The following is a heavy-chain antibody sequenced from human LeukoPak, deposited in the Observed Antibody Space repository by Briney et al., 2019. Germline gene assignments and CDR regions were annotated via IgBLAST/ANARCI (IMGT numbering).Heavy chain of an antibody. CDR3: ATPGGGGLNAYYDY. CDR1: GHAL. J-gene: IGHJ4*02. CDR2: IGPYKRNA. Sequence: GASVKVSCKASGHALISWVRQAPGQGLEWMGWIGPYKRNANYAEKFQGRVTMTIDTSTSTAYMELRSLKPDDTAVYYCATPGGGGLNAYYDYWGQGTLVTVSS. D-gene: IGHD3-16*01. V-gene: IGHV1-18*01.